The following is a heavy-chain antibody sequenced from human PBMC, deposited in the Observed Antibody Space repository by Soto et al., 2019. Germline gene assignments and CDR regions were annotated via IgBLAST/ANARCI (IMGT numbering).Heavy chain of an antibody. CDR2: INAGNGNT. J-gene: IGHJ4*02. V-gene: IGHV1-3*01. CDR3: AWGPNWNDGPFDY. CDR1: GYTFTSYA. Sequence: QVQLVQSGAEVKKPGASVKVSCKASGYTFTSYAMHWVRQAPGQRLEWMGWINAGNGNTKYSQKFQGRVTITRDTSASTAYMELSSLRSEDTAVYYCAWGPNWNDGPFDYWGQGTLVTVSS. D-gene: IGHD1-1*01.